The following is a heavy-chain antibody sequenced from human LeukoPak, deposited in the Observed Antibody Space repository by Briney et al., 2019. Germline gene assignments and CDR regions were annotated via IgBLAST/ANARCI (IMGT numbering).Heavy chain of an antibody. V-gene: IGHV4-39*07. CDR2: IYYSGST. J-gene: IGHJ5*02. CDR3: ERGFSIVVVPSATNWFDP. D-gene: IGHD2-2*01. CDR1: GGSISSSSYY. Sequence: SETLSLTCTVSGGSISSSSYYWGWIRQPPGKGLEWNGSIYYSGSTYYSPSLKRRVTISVDTSKNQIYLKLRSVTAEDTAVYYCERGFSIVVVPSATNWFDPWRQGTVVSVS.